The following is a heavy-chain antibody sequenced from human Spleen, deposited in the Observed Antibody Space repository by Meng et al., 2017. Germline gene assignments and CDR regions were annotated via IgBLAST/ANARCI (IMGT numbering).Heavy chain of an antibody. CDR1: GFTFSRYW. CDR3: VRGIAAAFES. CDR2: MNQDGSEK. J-gene: IGHJ5*01. Sequence: GESLKISCAASGFTFSRYWMSWVRQAPGKGLEWVANMNQDGSEKYYMDSVKGRFTISRDNAKNSLYLQMSSLRAEDTAVYYCVRGIAAAFESWGQGTLVTVSS. V-gene: IGHV3-7*01. D-gene: IGHD6-13*01.